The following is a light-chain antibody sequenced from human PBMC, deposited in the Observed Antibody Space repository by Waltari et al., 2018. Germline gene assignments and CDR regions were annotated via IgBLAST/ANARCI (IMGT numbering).Light chain of an antibody. V-gene: IGLV2-14*03. CDR2: DVN. J-gene: IGLJ3*02. CDR3: CSFTSSSTWV. CDR1: SSDVGVYNY. Sequence: QSALTQPASVSGSPGQSITISCTGTSSDVGVYNYVSWYQQHPGNAPQLMIYDVNSRPSGVSNRFSGSKSGNTASLTISGLQAEDEADYYCCSFTSSSTWVFGGGTKVTVL.